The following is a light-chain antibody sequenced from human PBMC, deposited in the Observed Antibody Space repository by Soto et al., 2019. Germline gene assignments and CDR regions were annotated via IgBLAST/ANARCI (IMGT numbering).Light chain of an antibody. Sequence: EIVMTQSPATLSVSPGERATLSCRASQSVSSNLAWDQQKPGQAPRLLIYDTSTRDSGVPARFSGSRSGPEFSLNINSLQSEDFAIYYCQPYNNWQLTFGGGTKVESK. CDR2: DTS. CDR3: QPYNNWQLT. CDR1: QSVSSN. V-gene: IGKV3-15*01. J-gene: IGKJ4*01.